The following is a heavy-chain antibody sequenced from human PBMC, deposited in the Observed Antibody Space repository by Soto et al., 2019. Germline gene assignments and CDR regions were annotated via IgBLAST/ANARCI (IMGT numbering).Heavy chain of an antibody. CDR2: IYHSGST. V-gene: IGHV4-59*08. CDR3: ARSSYYDSSGYYPRWFDP. CDR1: GDSISSFY. J-gene: IGHJ5*02. Sequence: SETLSLTCTVSGDSISSFYWSWIRQPPGKGLEWIGYIYHSGSTNYNPSLKSRVTISVDTSKNQFSLKLSSVTAADTAVYYCARSSYYDSSGYYPRWFDPWGQGTLVTVSS. D-gene: IGHD3-22*01.